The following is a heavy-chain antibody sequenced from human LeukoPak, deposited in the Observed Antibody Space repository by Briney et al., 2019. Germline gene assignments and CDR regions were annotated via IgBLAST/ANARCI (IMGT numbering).Heavy chain of an antibody. CDR3: ATKQWLAPPPDS. J-gene: IGHJ4*02. CDR1: GFTFSKYW. V-gene: IGHV3-74*01. D-gene: IGHD6-19*01. Sequence: GGSLRLPCAASGFTFSKYWMLWVRQAPGKGLESVSRINTDGTVTTDADSVKGRFTVSRDNAGNTMFLQMNSVRDEDTAVYYCATKQWLAPPPDSWGQGTPVTVSS. CDR2: INTDGTVT.